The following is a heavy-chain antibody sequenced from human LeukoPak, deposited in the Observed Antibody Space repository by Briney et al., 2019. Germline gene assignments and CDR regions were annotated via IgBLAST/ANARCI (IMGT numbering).Heavy chain of an antibody. CDR1: GFTFSSYE. CDR2: ISSSGSTI. V-gene: IGHV3-48*03. Sequence: GGSLRLSCAASGFTFSSYEMNWVRQAPGKGLEWVSYISSSGSTIYYADSVKGRFTISRDNAKNSLYLQMNSLRAEDTAVYYCARISHCSSTSCYAPYYYYGMDVWGQGTTVTVSS. J-gene: IGHJ6*02. CDR3: ARISHCSSTSCYAPYYYYGMDV. D-gene: IGHD2-2*01.